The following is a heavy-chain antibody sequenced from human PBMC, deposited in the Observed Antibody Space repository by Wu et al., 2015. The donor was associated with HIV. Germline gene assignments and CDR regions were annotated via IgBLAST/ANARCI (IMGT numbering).Heavy chain of an antibody. V-gene: IGHV1-69*12. J-gene: IGHJ3*01. Sequence: QDQLVQSGAEVKKPGSSVKVSCKASGDTLSRYVHNWVRQAPGQGLEWLGRVLPISGTPFYAQKFQGRITITADEYTNIAYMELRSLRSEDTATYYCAREGANGEGPEPSEAFDVWGQGTMVTVSS. CDR1: GDTLSRYV. CDR3: AREGANGEGPEPSEAFDV. D-gene: IGHD1-14*01. CDR2: VLPISGTP.